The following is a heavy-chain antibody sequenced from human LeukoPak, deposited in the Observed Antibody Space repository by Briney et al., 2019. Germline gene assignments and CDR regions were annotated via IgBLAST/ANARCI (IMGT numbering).Heavy chain of an antibody. CDR2: IYPNGVST. CDR1: GFNFTNYY. V-gene: IGHV1-46*01. J-gene: IGHJ4*02. Sequence: ASVKLSCKTSGFNFTNYYIHWVRQAPGQGLEWMGVIYPNGVSTNYAQKFQDRVTMTVAMSASTVYMYLSSLRSDDTAVYFCARDYEYYFDATGHYYGLGSGCWGQGTLVTVST. D-gene: IGHD3-22*01. CDR3: ARDYEYYFDATGHYYGLGSGC.